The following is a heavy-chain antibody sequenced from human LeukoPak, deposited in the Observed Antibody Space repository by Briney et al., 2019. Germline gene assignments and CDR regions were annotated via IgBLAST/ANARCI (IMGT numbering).Heavy chain of an antibody. D-gene: IGHD1-14*01. CDR3: ARARMGPVPFDS. V-gene: IGHV4-31*03. Sequence: PSQTLSLTCSVSGAPITSGAYHGSSLRQHPEKGLEWIGYIADIATKFYNPSCKSRVSISMDPSKNLFSLSLTSLTAAKTAVYYCARARMGPVPFDSWGQGILVTVSS. CDR2: IADIATK. CDR1: GAPITSGAYH. J-gene: IGHJ4*02.